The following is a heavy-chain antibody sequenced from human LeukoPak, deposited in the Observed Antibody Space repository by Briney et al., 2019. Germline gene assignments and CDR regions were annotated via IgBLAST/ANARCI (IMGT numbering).Heavy chain of an antibody. CDR3: ARDLKDSYDAFDI. J-gene: IGHJ3*02. D-gene: IGHD5-18*01. CDR2: ISSSSSYI. V-gene: IGHV3-21*01. CDR1: GFTFSSYS. Sequence: PGGSLRLSCAASGFTFSSYSMNWVRQAPGKGLEWVSSISSSSSYIYYADSVKGRFTISRDNAKNSLYLQMNSLRAEDTAVYYCARDLKDSYDAFDIWGQGTMVTVSS.